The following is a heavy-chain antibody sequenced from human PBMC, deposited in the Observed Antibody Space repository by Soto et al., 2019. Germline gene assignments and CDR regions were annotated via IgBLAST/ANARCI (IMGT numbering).Heavy chain of an antibody. Sequence: QLQLQESGPGLVKPSETLSLTCTVSGGSISSSSYYWGWIRHPPGQGLEWIGSIYYSGSTYYNPSLKRRVTLSVDTYKHQFALKRSSVTAADAAVYYCARHIVEMATDYWGQGTLVTVSS. V-gene: IGHV4-39*01. CDR1: GGSISSSSYY. J-gene: IGHJ4*02. D-gene: IGHD3-22*01. CDR3: ARHIVEMATDY. CDR2: IYYSGST.